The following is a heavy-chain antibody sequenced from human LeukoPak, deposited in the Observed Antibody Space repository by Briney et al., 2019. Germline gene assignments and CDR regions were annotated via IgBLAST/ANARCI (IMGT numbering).Heavy chain of an antibody. CDR2: SYYSGST. Sequence: SETLSLTCTFSGGSISSGGYYWSWIRQHPGKGLEWMGNSYYSGSTYYNPSLKSRVTISVDTSKNQFSLKLSSVTAADTAVYYCARVFKGYRSSTGCLNWFDPWGQGTLVTVSS. CDR1: GGSISSGGYY. J-gene: IGHJ5*02. V-gene: IGHV4-31*03. CDR3: ARVFKGYRSSTGCLNWFDP. D-gene: IGHD2-2*01.